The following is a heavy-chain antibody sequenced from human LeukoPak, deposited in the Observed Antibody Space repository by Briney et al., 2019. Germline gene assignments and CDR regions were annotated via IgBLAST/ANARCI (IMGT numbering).Heavy chain of an antibody. J-gene: IGHJ4*02. V-gene: IGHV3-48*01. CDR3: ARDSSSSSSYFDY. CDR2: ISSSSSTI. CDR1: GYTFSSYS. D-gene: IGHD6-13*01. Sequence: GGSLRLSCAASGYTFSSYSMNWVRQAPGKGLEWVSYISSSSSTIYYADSVKGRFTISRDNSKNTLYLQMNSLRPEDTAVYYCARDSSSSSSYFDYWGQGTLVTVSS.